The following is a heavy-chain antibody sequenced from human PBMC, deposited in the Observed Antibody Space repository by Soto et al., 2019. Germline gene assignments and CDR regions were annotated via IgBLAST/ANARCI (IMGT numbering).Heavy chain of an antibody. Sequence: PSETLSLTCTVSGSSISSYYWSWIRQPPGKGLEWIGYIYGTGSTNYNPSLESRASISIDTSENQFSLNLASVTAADTAVYYCARRPTGSGSSFFDYWGPGTLVTVSS. J-gene: IGHJ4*02. D-gene: IGHD3-10*01. CDR2: IYGTGST. V-gene: IGHV4-59*12. CDR1: GSSISSYY. CDR3: ARRPTGSGSSFFDY.